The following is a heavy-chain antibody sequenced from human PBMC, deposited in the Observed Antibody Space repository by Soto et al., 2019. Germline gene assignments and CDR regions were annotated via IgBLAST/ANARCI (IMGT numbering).Heavy chain of an antibody. D-gene: IGHD3-10*01. Sequence: GGSLRLSCAASGFTFSDYYMSWIRQAPGKGLEWVSYISSSGSTIYYADSVKGRFTISRDNAKNSLYLQMNSLRAEDTAVYYCAKVESYGSGSYYNLPYYYYMDVWGKGTTVTVS. CDR2: ISSSGSTI. CDR3: AKVESYGSGSYYNLPYYYYMDV. J-gene: IGHJ6*03. CDR1: GFTFSDYY. V-gene: IGHV3-11*01.